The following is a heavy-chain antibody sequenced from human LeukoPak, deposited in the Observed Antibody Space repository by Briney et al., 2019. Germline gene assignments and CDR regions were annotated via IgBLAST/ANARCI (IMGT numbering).Heavy chain of an antibody. V-gene: IGHV3-66*01. CDR3: ARVLPGAVALDY. J-gene: IGHJ4*02. CDR1: GFIVSSKY. Sequence: GGSLRLSCTASGFIVSSKYMSWVRQAPGKGLQWVSVIYSGGSTFYADSVKGRFTISRDNSKNTLYLQMNSLRAEDTAVYYCARVLPGAVALDYWGQGTLVTVSS. CDR2: IYSGGST. D-gene: IGHD6-19*01.